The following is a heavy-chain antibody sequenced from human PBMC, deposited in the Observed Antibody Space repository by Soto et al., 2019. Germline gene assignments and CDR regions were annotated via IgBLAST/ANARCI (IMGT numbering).Heavy chain of an antibody. J-gene: IGHJ5*02. CDR1: GGSINNYY. CDR2: IYYSGST. Sequence: SVPLSLTRPVSGGSINNYYWSWIRQTPGKGLEWIGHIYYSGSTDYNASLKSRVSLSVDTSKNQLSLKLTSVTAADTAVYYCARDERGTSWYRWFDPWGQG. V-gene: IGHV4-59*01. D-gene: IGHD6-13*01. CDR3: ARDERGTSWYRWFDP.